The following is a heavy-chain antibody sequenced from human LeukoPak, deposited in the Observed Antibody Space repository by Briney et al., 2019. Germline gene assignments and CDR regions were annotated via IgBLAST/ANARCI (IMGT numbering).Heavy chain of an antibody. CDR3: ARNGGVVPAAQYYYYYYGMDV. J-gene: IGHJ6*02. V-gene: IGHV1-46*01. Sequence: ASVTVSCTASGYTFTSYYMHWVRQAPGQGLEWMGIINPSGGSTSYAQKFQGRVTMTRDTSTSTVYMELSSLRSEDTAVYYCARNGGVVPAAQYYYYYYGMDVWDQGTTVTVSS. CDR1: GYTFTSYY. D-gene: IGHD2-2*01. CDR2: INPSGGST.